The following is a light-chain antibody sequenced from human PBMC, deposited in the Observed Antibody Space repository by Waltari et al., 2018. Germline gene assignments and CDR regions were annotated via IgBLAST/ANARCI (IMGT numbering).Light chain of an antibody. V-gene: IGLV2-14*03. CDR2: DVT. Sequence: QSALTQPASVSGSPGQSVTIPCTGTSSDVGGYNFSSWYHQHPGRAPTLMIYDVTHRPSGVSTRFSGSKSGDTASLTISGLQAADEAEYYCSSYSSTNTVVFGGGTQLSV. J-gene: IGLJ3*02. CDR1: SSDVGGYNF. CDR3: SSYSSTNTVV.